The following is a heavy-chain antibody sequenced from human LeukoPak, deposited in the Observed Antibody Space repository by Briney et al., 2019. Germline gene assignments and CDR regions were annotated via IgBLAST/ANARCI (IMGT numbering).Heavy chain of an antibody. D-gene: IGHD2-2*01. CDR1: GGSFSGYY. V-gene: IGHV4-34*01. J-gene: IGHJ6*02. Sequence: SETLSLTCAVYGGSFSGYYWSWIRQPPGKGLEWIGEINHSGSTNYNPSLKGRVTISVDTSKNQFSLKLSSVTAADTAVYYCARGWDRDIVVVPAGYGMDVWGQGTTVTVSS. CDR3: ARGWDRDIVVVPAGYGMDV. CDR2: INHSGST.